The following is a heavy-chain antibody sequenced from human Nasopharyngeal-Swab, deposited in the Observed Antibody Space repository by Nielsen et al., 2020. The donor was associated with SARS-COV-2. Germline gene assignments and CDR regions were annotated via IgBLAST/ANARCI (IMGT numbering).Heavy chain of an antibody. V-gene: IGHV1-46*01. Sequence: ASVKVSYKASGYTFTRYYMHWVRQAPGQGLEWMGIINPSGGSTSYAQKFQGRVTMTRDTSTSTVYMELSSLRSEDTAVYYCARDNCGGDCPTDYWGQGTLVTVSS. J-gene: IGHJ4*02. D-gene: IGHD2-21*02. CDR3: ARDNCGGDCPTDY. CDR2: INPSGGST. CDR1: GYTFTRYY.